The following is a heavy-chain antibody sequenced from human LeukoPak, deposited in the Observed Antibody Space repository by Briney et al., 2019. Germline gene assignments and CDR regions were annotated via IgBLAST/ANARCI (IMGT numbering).Heavy chain of an antibody. CDR1: GLSFSGQW. CDR3: AFNNNFKY. Sequence: GGSLRLSCTASGLSFSGQWMNWVRQSPGQGLEWVANIKYDGSEKYYVDSVKGRFTISREDAKNSLSLQMDSVRPEDTAVYCCAFNNNFKYWGQGTLVIVSS. CDR2: IKYDGSEK. D-gene: IGHD1/OR15-1a*01. J-gene: IGHJ4*02. V-gene: IGHV3-7*01.